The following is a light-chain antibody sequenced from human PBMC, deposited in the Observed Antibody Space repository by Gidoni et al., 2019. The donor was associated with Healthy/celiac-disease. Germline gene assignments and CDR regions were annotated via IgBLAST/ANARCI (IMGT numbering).Light chain of an antibody. CDR2: DPS. J-gene: IGKJ2*01. CDR1: QSISSW. V-gene: IGKV1-5*01. CDR3: QQYNSYSPMYT. Sequence: DIQMTQSPSTLSASVGDRVTITCRASQSISSWLAWYQQKPEKAPKLLIYDPSSLESGVPSRFRGSGSGTEFTLTISSLQPDDVATYCCQQYNSYSPMYTFGQXTKLEIK.